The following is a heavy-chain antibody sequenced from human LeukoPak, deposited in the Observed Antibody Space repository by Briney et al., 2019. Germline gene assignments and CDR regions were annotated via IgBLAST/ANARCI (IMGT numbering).Heavy chain of an antibody. CDR2: MNPNTGNA. Sequence: VASVKVSCKASGYIFTNFDINWVRQATGQGLEWMGWMNPNTGNAGYAQKFQDRVTITWDASISTAYMDLSSLRSEDTAVYYCARVGYSNSYDYWGQGTLVTVSS. J-gene: IGHJ4*02. CDR3: ARVGYSNSYDY. V-gene: IGHV1-8*03. D-gene: IGHD4-11*01. CDR1: GYIFTNFD.